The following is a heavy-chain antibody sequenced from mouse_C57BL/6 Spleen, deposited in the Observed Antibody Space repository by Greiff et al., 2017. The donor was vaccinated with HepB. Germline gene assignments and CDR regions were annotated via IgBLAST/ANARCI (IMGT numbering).Heavy chain of an antibody. D-gene: IGHD2-4*01. J-gene: IGHJ4*01. Sequence: QVQLQQPGAELVRPGSSVKLSCKASGYTFTSYWMHWVKQRPIQGLEWIGNIDPSDSETHYNQKFKDKATLTVDKSSSTAYMQLSSLTSEDSAVYYCARDYDYGGDAMDDWGQGTSVTVSS. CDR3: ARDYDYGGDAMDD. V-gene: IGHV1-52*01. CDR2: IDPSDSET. CDR1: GYTFTSYW.